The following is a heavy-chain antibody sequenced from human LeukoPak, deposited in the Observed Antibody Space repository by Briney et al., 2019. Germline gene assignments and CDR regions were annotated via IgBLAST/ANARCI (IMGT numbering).Heavy chain of an antibody. CDR2: ISGNGGST. CDR1: GFTFSDYA. CDR3: ARSLTASGSYYFDY. D-gene: IGHD3-10*01. V-gene: IGHV3-23*01. Sequence: QPEGSLRLSCAASGFTFSDYAMSWVRQAPGWGLEWVAAISGNGGSTYYANSVKGRFSISRENPKNTLSLQINSLRAADTAIYYCARSLTASGSYYFDYWAQGTLVTVSS. J-gene: IGHJ4*02.